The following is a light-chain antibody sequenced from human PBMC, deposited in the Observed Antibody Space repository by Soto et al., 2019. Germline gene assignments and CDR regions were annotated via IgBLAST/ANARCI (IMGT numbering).Light chain of an antibody. CDR3: QQYGSSAWT. Sequence: EIVLTQSPGTLSLAPGERATFSCRASLSVSSSYLAWYQQKPGQAPRLLIYGASSRATGIPDRFSGSGSGTDFTLTISRLEPEDFAVFYCQQYGSSAWTFGQGTKVDIK. CDR1: LSVSSSY. J-gene: IGKJ1*01. V-gene: IGKV3-20*01. CDR2: GAS.